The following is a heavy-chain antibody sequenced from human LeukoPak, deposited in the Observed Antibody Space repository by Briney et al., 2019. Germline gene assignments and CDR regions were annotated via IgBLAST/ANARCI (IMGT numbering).Heavy chain of an antibody. V-gene: IGHV3-11*01. CDR1: GFTFSDYY. CDR3: ARDPDYYDSSGSGY. J-gene: IGHJ4*02. CDR2: ISSSGSTI. D-gene: IGHD3-22*01. Sequence: PGGSLRLSCKASGFTFSDYYMSWIRQAPGKGLEWVSYISSSGSTIYYADSVKRRFTISRDNAKNSLYLQMNSLRAEDTAVYYCARDPDYYDSSGSGYWGQGTLVTVSS.